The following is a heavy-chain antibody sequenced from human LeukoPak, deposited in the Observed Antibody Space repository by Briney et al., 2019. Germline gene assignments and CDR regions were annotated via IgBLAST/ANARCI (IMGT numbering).Heavy chain of an antibody. CDR1: GFTFSSFP. J-gene: IGHJ6*02. CDR2: IWYDGSNK. CDR3: ARDFRIAAARGGMDV. D-gene: IGHD6-13*01. V-gene: IGHV3-33*08. Sequence: GGSLRLSCSASGFTFSSFPMHWVRQAPGKGLEWVAVIWYDGSNKYYADSVKGRFTISRDNSKNTLYLQMNSLRAEDTAVYYCARDFRIAAARGGMDVWGQGTTVTVSS.